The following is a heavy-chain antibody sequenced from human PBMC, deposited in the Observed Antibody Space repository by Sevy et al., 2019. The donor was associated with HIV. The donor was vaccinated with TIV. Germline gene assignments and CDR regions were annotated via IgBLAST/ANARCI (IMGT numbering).Heavy chain of an antibody. CDR1: GGTFTTSG. J-gene: IGHJ4*01. CDR2: IIPLLGTT. CDR3: ARGGRNGWYYFDY. V-gene: IGHV1-69*06. D-gene: IGHD6-19*01. Sequence: ASVKVSCKASGGTFTTSGISWVRQVPGQGLEWMGGIIPLLGTTNYAQKFQSRVTITADKSTNTAYMELSSLRSEDTALYYCARGGRNGWYYFDYWGHETLVTVSS.